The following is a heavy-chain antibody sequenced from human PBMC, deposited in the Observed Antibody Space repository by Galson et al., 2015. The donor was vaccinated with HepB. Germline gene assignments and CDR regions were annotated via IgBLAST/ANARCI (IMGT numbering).Heavy chain of an antibody. CDR1: GGTFSSYA. Sequence: SVKVSCKASGGTFSSYAISWVRQAPGQGLEWMGGIIPIFGTANYAQKFQGRVTITADESTSTAYMELSSLRSEDTAVYYCARVTYDILTGYALGLFDYWGQGTLVTVSS. J-gene: IGHJ4*02. CDR3: ARVTYDILTGYALGLFDY. D-gene: IGHD3-9*01. V-gene: IGHV1-69*13. CDR2: IIPIFGTA.